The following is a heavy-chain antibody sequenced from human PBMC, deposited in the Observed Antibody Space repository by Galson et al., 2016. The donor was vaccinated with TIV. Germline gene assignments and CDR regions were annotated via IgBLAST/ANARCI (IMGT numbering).Heavy chain of an antibody. CDR2: IIPIFDTT. CDR1: GGTFSTYA. J-gene: IGHJ6*02. V-gene: IGHV1-69*05. CDR3: ALTYCGGYCYPPGGMDG. D-gene: IGHD2-21*02. Sequence: SVKVSCKASGGTFSTYAISWMRQAPGQGLEWMGGIIPIFDTTNYAEKFQGRVTITTDASTSTAYMELSSPRSEDTAIYYCALTYCGGYCYPPGGMDGWGQGTTVTVSS.